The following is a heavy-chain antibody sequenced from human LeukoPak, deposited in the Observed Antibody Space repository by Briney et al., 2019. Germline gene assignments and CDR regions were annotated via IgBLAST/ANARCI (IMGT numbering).Heavy chain of an antibody. CDR2: IEDDGDQK. Sequence: GGSLRLSCAASGFTFSNYWMTWVRQAPGKGLEWVASIEDDGDQKNYGDSVKGRFTISRDNSKNTLYLQMNSLRAEDTAVYYCAKAPRGGIDYWGQGTLVTVSS. CDR1: GFTFSNYW. CDR3: AKAPRGGIDY. D-gene: IGHD3-10*01. V-gene: IGHV3-7*01. J-gene: IGHJ4*02.